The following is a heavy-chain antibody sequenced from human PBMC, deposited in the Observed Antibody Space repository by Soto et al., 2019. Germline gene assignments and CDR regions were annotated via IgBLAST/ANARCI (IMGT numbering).Heavy chain of an antibody. Sequence: QVQLVESGGGVVQPGRSLRLSCAASGFTFSSYGIHWVRQAPGKGLEWVALISYDGTDKYYADSVKGRFTISRDNSKNTLYLQMSSLEPEETAVYYCVKERYAQLWLEDYGMDVWGQGTRVTV. CDR1: GFTFSSYG. J-gene: IGHJ6*02. V-gene: IGHV3-30*18. D-gene: IGHD5-18*01. CDR2: ISYDGTDK. CDR3: VKERYAQLWLEDYGMDV.